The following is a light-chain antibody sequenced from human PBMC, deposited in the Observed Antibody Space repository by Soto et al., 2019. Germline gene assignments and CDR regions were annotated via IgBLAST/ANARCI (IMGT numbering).Light chain of an antibody. Sequence: DIQMTQSPSTLSASVGDRVTITFRASQTISSWLAWYQQKPGKAPILLIYDASTLERGVPSRFSGTGSGTEFTLSIDSLQPDDFATYYCQQYHTSSITCGQGTRLEIK. CDR2: DAS. CDR3: QQYHTSSIT. J-gene: IGKJ5*01. V-gene: IGKV1-5*01. CDR1: QTISSW.